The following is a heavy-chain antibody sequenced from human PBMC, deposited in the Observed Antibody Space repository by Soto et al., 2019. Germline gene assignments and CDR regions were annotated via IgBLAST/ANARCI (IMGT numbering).Heavy chain of an antibody. J-gene: IGHJ4*02. CDR1: GFTFSSYA. CDR2: ISGSGGST. CDR3: AKGAVPTTPVPLFDY. Sequence: GGSLRLSCAASGFTFSSYAMSWVRQAPGKGLEWVSAISGSGGSTYYAYSVKGRFTISRDNSKNTLYLRMNSLRAEDTAVYYCAKGAVPTTPVPLFDYWGQGTLVTVSS. D-gene: IGHD1-1*01. V-gene: IGHV3-23*01.